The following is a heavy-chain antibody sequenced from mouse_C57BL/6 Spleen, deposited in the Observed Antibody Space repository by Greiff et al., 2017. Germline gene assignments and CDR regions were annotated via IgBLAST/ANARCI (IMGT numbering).Heavy chain of an antibody. Sequence: QVQLKESGAELARPGASVKMSCKASGYTFTSYTMHWVKQRPGQGLEWIGYINPSSGYTKYNQKFKDKATLTADKSSSTAYMQLSSLTSEDSAVYYCARSLYYGNPWFACWGQGTLVTVAA. CDR1: GYTFTSYT. J-gene: IGHJ3*01. D-gene: IGHD2-1*01. CDR2: INPSSGYT. CDR3: ARSLYYGNPWFAC. V-gene: IGHV1-4*01.